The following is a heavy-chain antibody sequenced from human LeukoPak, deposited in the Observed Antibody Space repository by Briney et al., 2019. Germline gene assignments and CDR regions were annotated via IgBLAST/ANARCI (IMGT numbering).Heavy chain of an antibody. D-gene: IGHD3-9*01. V-gene: IGHV3-9*01. CDR3: ARLTGAASGTYYFDF. CDR2: ISWNSRII. CDR1: GFIFDDYA. Sequence: GGSLRLSCAASGFIFDDYAMYWVRQAPGKGLEWVSGISWNSRIIDYADSVKGRFTISRDNAKGALYLQMNTLTTEDTAFYFCARLTGAASGTYYFDFWGQGTLVTVSS. J-gene: IGHJ4*02.